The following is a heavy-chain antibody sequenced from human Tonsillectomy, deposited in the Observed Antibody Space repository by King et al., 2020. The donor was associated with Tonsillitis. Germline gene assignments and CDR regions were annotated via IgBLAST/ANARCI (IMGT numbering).Heavy chain of an antibody. CDR2: ISYDGSNK. CDR3: ARDNYYDSSGYFDYYYYYMDV. CDR1: GFTFNSYA. Sequence: VQLVESGGGVVQPGRSLRLSCAASGFTFNSYAMHWVRQAPGKGLEWGAVISYDGSNKYYADSVKGRFTISRDNSNNTLYLQMNSLRAEDTAVYYCARDNYYDSSGYFDYYYYYMDVWGKGTTVTVSS. V-gene: IGHV3-30*01. D-gene: IGHD3-22*01. J-gene: IGHJ6*03.